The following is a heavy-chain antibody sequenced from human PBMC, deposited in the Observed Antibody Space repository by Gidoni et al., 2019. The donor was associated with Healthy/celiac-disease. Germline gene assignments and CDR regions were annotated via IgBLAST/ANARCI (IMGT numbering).Heavy chain of an antibody. D-gene: IGHD2-15*01. CDR2: IYHSGST. CDR3: ARKDRLGIQSDY. CDR1: GGSISSSNW. J-gene: IGHJ4*02. Sequence: QVHLQESAPGLVQPSGTLSLTSAVSGGSISSSNWWSWVRQPPGKGLEWIGEIYHSGSTNYNPSLKSRVTISVDKSKNQFSLKLSSVTADTAVYYCARKDRLGIQSDYWGQGTLVTVSS. V-gene: IGHV4-4*02.